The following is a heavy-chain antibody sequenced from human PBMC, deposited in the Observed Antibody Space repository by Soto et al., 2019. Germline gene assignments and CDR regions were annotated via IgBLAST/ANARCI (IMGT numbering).Heavy chain of an antibody. D-gene: IGHD1-26*01. CDR3: ARVGAGAANKPLDP. CDR1: GFTFSAYA. V-gene: IGHV3-23*01. Sequence: GGSLRLSCAASGFTFSAYAMIWVRQAPGKGLEWVSTISGIDTSIDYADSVKGRFTISRDNSKSKLYLQMSSLRAEDTAVYYCARVGAGAANKPLDPWGQGTLVTVSS. J-gene: IGHJ5*02. CDR2: ISGIDTSI.